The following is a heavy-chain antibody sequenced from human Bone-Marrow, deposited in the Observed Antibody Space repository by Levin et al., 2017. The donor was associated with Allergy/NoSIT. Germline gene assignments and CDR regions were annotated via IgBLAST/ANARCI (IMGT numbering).Heavy chain of an antibody. Sequence: GGSLRLSCAASGFTFSSYWMSWVRQAPGKGLEWVANIKQDGSEKYYVDSVKGRFTISRDNAKNSLYLQMNSLRAEDTAVYYCARVGSTSCYVDFDYWGQGTLVTVSS. CDR3: ARVGSTSCYVDFDY. J-gene: IGHJ4*02. D-gene: IGHD2-2*01. V-gene: IGHV3-7*03. CDR1: GFTFSSYW. CDR2: IKQDGSEK.